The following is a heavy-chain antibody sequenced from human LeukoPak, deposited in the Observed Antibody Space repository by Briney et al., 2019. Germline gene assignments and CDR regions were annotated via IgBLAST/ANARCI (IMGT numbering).Heavy chain of an antibody. CDR2: IYYSGSS. CDR3: ARIPGPSYYYDSSGYYPDY. J-gene: IGHJ4*02. D-gene: IGHD3-22*01. Sequence: SETLSLTCTVSGGSISSTNYYWGWIRQPPGKGLEWIGSIYYSGSSYYNPSLKSRVTLSVDTSKNQFSLKLSSVTAADTAVYYCARIPGPSYYYDSSGYYPDYWGQGTLVTVSS. CDR1: GGSISSTNYY. V-gene: IGHV4-39*07.